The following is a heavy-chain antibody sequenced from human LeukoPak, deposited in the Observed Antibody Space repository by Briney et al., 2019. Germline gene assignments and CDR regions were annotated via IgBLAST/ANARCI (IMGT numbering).Heavy chain of an antibody. CDR1: GFTFSSFE. J-gene: IGHJ4*02. CDR3: ARGFGRFGHRFGY. V-gene: IGHV3-48*03. D-gene: IGHD3-10*01. CDR2: MSSRDNTR. Sequence: GGSLRLSCSASGFTFSSFEMDWVRQAPGKGLKWISYMSSRDNTRYYAESVRGRFTMSKDNAKNTLSLQMNSLRAEDTAFYYCARGFGRFGHRFGYLGQGTLVTVSS.